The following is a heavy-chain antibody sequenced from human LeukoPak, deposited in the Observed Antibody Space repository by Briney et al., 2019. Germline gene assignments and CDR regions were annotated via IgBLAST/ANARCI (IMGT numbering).Heavy chain of an antibody. CDR2: IYYSGST. Sequence: SETLSLTCTVSGGSISSSSYYWGWIRQPPGKGLEWIGSIYYSGSTYYNPSLKSRVTISVDTSKNQFSLKLSSVTAADTAVYYCARSSYYYGSGSHMRFGYWGQGTLVTVSS. D-gene: IGHD3-10*01. V-gene: IGHV4-39*07. CDR1: GGSISSSSYY. J-gene: IGHJ4*02. CDR3: ARSSYYYGSGSHMRFGY.